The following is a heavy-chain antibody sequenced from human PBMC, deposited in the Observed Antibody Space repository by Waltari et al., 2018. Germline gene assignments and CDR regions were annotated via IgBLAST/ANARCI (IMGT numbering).Heavy chain of an antibody. CDR1: GGPISGSY. Sequence: QIQLQESGPGLVKPSETLSLTCTVSGGPISGSYWSWVRQPAGMGLEWVGRIYSRGSTNYNPSLKSRLTLSVDTSKNHFSLKLTSVTAADTAVYYCARDTFDTGNYRYAFDIWGQGTMVIVSS. D-gene: IGHD3-9*01. V-gene: IGHV4-4*07. CDR3: ARDTFDTGNYRYAFDI. CDR2: IYSRGST. J-gene: IGHJ3*02.